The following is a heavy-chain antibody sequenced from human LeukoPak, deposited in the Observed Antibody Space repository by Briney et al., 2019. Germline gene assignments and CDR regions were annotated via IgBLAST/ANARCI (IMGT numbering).Heavy chain of an antibody. CDR3: ARDGRDYGAYYYGMDV. Sequence: SETLSLTCTVSGGSISSYYWSWIRQPPGKGLEWIGYIYYSGSTNYNPSLKSRVTISVDTSKNQFSLKLSSVTAADTAVCYCARDGRDYGAYYYGMDVWGQGTTVTVSS. V-gene: IGHV4-59*01. D-gene: IGHD4-17*01. CDR2: IYYSGST. J-gene: IGHJ6*02. CDR1: GGSISSYY.